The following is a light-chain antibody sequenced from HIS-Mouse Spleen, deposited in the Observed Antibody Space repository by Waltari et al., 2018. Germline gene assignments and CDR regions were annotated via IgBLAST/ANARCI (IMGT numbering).Light chain of an antibody. CDR2: VGS. J-gene: IGLJ2*01. V-gene: IGLV2-23*03. CDR3: CSYAGSSTFVV. Sequence: QSALTQPASVSGSPGQSITISCTGTSSDVGSYNLVSWYQQHPGKAPKLMIYVGSKRPSGVSNRVSGSKSGNTASLTISGLQAEDEADYYCCSYAGSSTFVVFGGGTKLTVL. CDR1: SSDVGSYNL.